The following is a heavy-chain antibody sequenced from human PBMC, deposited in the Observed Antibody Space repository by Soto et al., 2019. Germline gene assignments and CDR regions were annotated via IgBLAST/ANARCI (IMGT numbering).Heavy chain of an antibody. Sequence: EVQLSESGGGLVQPGGSLRLSCAASGFTFSSYAMNWVRQAPGKGLEWVSAIGGGGVRTYYADSVKGRFTISRDNSKNXLWLQMNSLRAEDTAVYYCAKGSSRSSWYVPGMDVWGEGTTVTVSS. CDR1: GFTFSSYA. CDR3: AKGSSRSSWYVPGMDV. V-gene: IGHV3-23*01. D-gene: IGHD6-13*01. J-gene: IGHJ6*04. CDR2: IGGGGVRT.